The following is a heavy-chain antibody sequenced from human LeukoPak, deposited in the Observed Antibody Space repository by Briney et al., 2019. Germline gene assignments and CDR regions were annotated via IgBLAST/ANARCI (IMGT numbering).Heavy chain of an antibody. D-gene: IGHD3-22*01. CDR2: ISNNGGST. V-gene: IGHV3-64*01. Sequence: GGSLRLSCAASGFTFSSYAMHWVRQAPGKGLEYISTISNNGGSTFYANSVEGRFSISRDNSKNTLYLQMGTLRAEDMAVYYCASRGDTSGYYYFDYWGQGTLVTVSS. CDR3: ASRGDTSGYYYFDY. J-gene: IGHJ4*02. CDR1: GFTFSSYA.